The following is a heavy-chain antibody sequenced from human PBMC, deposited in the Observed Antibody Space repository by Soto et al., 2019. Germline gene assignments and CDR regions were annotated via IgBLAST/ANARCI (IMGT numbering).Heavy chain of an antibody. CDR3: ARGGPMGPNVY. D-gene: IGHD1-26*01. Sequence: GGSLRLSCAASGFSFSDSAMHWVRQASGKGLEWIARIRSKANSYLIAYDESVRGRFIISRDDSKNTAYLQMNDLNTEDTAIYYCARGGPMGPNVYSGQGTPVTGS. V-gene: IGHV3-73*01. CDR1: GFSFSDSA. J-gene: IGHJ4*02. CDR2: IRSKANSYLI.